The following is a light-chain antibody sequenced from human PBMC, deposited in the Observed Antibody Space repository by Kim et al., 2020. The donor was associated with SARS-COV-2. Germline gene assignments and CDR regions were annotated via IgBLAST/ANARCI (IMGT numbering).Light chain of an antibody. CDR3: QQYYSIPYT. Sequence: DIVMTQSPDSLAVSLGERATINCKSSQSVLHSSNNKNYLAWYQQKPGQPPKLLIYWASARESGVPDRFSGSGSGTEFTLTISSLQAEDVAVYYCQQYYSIPYTFGQGTKLEI. CDR1: QSVLHSSNNKNY. CDR2: WAS. J-gene: IGKJ2*01. V-gene: IGKV4-1*01.